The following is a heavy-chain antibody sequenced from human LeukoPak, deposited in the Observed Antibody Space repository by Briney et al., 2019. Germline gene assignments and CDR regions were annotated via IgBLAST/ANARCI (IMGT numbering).Heavy chain of an antibody. J-gene: IGHJ4*02. V-gene: IGHV4-59*08. D-gene: IGHD1-7*01. CDR2: IYYSGST. Sequence: PSETLSLTCTVSGGSISSYYWSWIRQPPGKGLGWIGYIYYSGSTNNNPSLKSRVTISVDTSKNQFSLKLSSVTAADTAVYYCARLGWTYVEDWGQGTLVTVSS. CDR3: ARLGWTYVED. CDR1: GGSISSYY.